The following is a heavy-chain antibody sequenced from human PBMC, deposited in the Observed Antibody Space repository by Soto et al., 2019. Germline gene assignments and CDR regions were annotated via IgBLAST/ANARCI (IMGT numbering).Heavy chain of an antibody. V-gene: IGHV3-7*03. CDR3: LSAGGY. CDR2: IKHDASET. CDR1: GLGFSGYW. J-gene: IGHJ4*02. Sequence: EVQLVESGGDLVQPGGSLRLSCVASGLGFSGYWMSWVRQAPGKGLEWGANIKHDASETYYVYSVKGRFTISRDNAKNSVFLQMNTLRVDDSPMYYWLSAGGYWCQGSLLTVAS. D-gene: IGHD2-15*01.